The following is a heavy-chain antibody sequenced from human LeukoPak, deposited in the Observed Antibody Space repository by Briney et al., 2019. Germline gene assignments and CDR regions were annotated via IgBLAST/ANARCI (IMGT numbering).Heavy chain of an antibody. CDR1: GGSISSYY. CDR2: IYYSGST. D-gene: IGHD3-22*01. Sequence: SETLSLTCTVSGGSISSYYWSWIRQPPGKGLEWIGYIYYSGSTNYNPSLKSRVTTSVDTSKNQFSLKLSSVTAADTAVYYCARFEGDDSSGYYLDYWGQGTLVTVSS. J-gene: IGHJ4*02. V-gene: IGHV4-59*01. CDR3: ARFEGDDSSGYYLDY.